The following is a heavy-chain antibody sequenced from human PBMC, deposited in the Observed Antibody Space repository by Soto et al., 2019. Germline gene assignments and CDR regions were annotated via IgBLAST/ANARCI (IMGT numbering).Heavy chain of an antibody. J-gene: IGHJ6*02. CDR3: ARDDEYSGSGMDV. Sequence: QVQLVESGGGVVQPGRSLRLPFAPSELPFGNYGWHWVPQVPGKGLEGVAVILNDGSNRNHADSVKDRFTISRDNSKNTLYLQMNSLRAEDTAVYYCARDDEYSGSGMDVWGQGTTVTVS. V-gene: IGHV3-33*01. D-gene: IGHD3-10*01. CDR2: ILNDGSNR. CDR1: ELPFGNYG.